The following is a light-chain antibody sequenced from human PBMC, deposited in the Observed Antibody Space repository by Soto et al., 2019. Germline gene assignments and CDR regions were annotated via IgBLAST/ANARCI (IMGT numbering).Light chain of an antibody. Sequence: QSALAQPASVSGSPGQSIAISCTGTTSDVGGYNYVSWYQQHPGKVPKLLIHEVSNRPSGVSNRFSGSKSGNTASLTISGLQAEDEADYYCLSKTRTISYVFGTGNKVTVL. CDR1: TSDVGGYNY. J-gene: IGLJ1*01. V-gene: IGLV2-14*01. CDR2: EVS. CDR3: LSKTRTISYV.